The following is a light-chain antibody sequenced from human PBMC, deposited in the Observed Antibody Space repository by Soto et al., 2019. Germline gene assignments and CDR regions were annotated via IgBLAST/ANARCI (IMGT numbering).Light chain of an antibody. J-gene: IGLJ3*02. V-gene: IGLV2-14*01. Sequence: QSALTQPASVSGSPGQSITISCTGTSSDVGSYNYVSWYQQHPGKAPKLMIYEVSNRPSGVSDRFSGSKSGNTASLTISGLQAEDEADYYCSSYTSTATRVFGGGTKRTVL. CDR2: EVS. CDR1: SSDVGSYNY. CDR3: SSYTSTATRV.